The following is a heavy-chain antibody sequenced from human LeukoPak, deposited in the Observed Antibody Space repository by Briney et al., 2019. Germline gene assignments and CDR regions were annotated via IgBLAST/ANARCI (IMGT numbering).Heavy chain of an antibody. Sequence: SETLSLTCTVSGGSISSYYWSWIRQPAGKGLEWIGRIYTSGSTNYNPSLKSRVTMSVDTSKTPFSLQLSSVTAADTAVYYCARGWALGWFDPWGQGTLVTVSS. V-gene: IGHV4-4*07. D-gene: IGHD3-16*01. CDR2: IYTSGST. CDR3: ARGWALGWFDP. J-gene: IGHJ5*02. CDR1: GGSISSYY.